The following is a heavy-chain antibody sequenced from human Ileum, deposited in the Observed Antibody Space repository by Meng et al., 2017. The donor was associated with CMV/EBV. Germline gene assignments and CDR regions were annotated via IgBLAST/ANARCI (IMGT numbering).Heavy chain of an antibody. D-gene: IGHD1-14*01. Sequence: SETLSLTCSVSGYYFTSGYYWGWIRQSPTQGLEWIGSVYESGNTSYNPSFQGRVTMSVDKSKNHFSLILSYVTAADTAVYYCARNVTTGCFDLWGQGIRV. CDR3: ARNVTTGCFDL. J-gene: IGHJ5*02. V-gene: IGHV4-38-2*02. CDR2: VYESGNT. CDR1: GYYFTSGYY.